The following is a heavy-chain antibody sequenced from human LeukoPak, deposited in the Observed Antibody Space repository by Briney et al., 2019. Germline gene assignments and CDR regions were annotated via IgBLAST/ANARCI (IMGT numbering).Heavy chain of an antibody. Sequence: ASVKVSCKASGGTFSSYAISWVRQAPGHGLEWMGGIIPIFGTANYAQKFQGRVTITTDESTSTAYMELSSLRSEDTAVYYCARNILGYCSSTSCYGFDYWGQGTLVTVSS. D-gene: IGHD2-2*01. CDR3: ARNILGYCSSTSCYGFDY. V-gene: IGHV1-69*05. CDR1: GGTFSSYA. CDR2: IIPIFGTA. J-gene: IGHJ4*02.